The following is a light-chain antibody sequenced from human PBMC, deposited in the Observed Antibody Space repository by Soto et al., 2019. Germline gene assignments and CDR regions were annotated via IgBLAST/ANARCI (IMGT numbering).Light chain of an antibody. Sequence: QPRSVSGSPGQLLTISCTGTSSDVDDYRYVSWYQQYPGKAPKLVIYDGTKRPSGVPDRFSGSNSGNTASLTISGLQAEDEADYYCCSYVTTPEIFGTGTKVTVL. CDR3: CSYVTTPEI. V-gene: IGLV2-11*01. J-gene: IGLJ1*01. CDR1: SSDVDDYRY. CDR2: DGT.